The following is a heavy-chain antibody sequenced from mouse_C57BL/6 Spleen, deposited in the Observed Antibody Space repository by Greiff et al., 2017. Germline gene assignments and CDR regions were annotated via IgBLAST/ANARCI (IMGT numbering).Heavy chain of an antibody. CDR2: IDPENGDT. CDR1: GFNFTDDY. J-gene: IGHJ3*01. Sequence: VQLKQSGAELVRPGASVKLSCTASGFNFTDDYMHWVKQRPEQGLEWIGWIDPENGDTVYASKFQGKATITADTSSNTAYLQLSSLTSEDAAVYYCTTSLLRSPWCAYWGQGTLVTVSA. V-gene: IGHV14-4*01. CDR3: TTSLLRSPWCAY. D-gene: IGHD1-2*01.